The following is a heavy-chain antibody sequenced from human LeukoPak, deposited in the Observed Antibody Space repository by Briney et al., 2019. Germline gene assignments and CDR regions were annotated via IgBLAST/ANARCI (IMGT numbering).Heavy chain of an antibody. J-gene: IGHJ5*02. D-gene: IGHD6-13*01. CDR2: INHSGST. CDR3: ARGPYAGSWYSSGWFDP. CDR1: GGSFSGYY. Sequence: NPSETLSLTCAVYGGSFSGYYWSWIRQPPGKGLGWIGEINHSGSTNYNPSLKSRVTISVDTSKNQFSLKLSSVTAADTAVYYCARGPYAGSWYSSGWFDPWGQGTLVTVSS. V-gene: IGHV4-34*01.